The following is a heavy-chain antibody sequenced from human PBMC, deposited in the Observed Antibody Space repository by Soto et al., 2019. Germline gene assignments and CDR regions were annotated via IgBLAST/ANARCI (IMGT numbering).Heavy chain of an antibody. Sequence: PGGSLRLSCVASGFTFSAYSMNWVRQAPGKGLEWLSYISGDRAYIYYADSVKGRFTISRDNSKNTLYLQMNSLRAEDTAVYYCAKLNSSPGYWGQGTLVTVSS. V-gene: IGHV3-23*01. CDR3: AKLNSSPGY. D-gene: IGHD6-13*01. J-gene: IGHJ4*02. CDR1: GFTFSAYS. CDR2: ISGDRAYI.